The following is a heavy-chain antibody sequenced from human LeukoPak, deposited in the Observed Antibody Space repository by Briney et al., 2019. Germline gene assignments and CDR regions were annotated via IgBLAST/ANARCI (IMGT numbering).Heavy chain of an antibody. V-gene: IGHV3-30-3*01. CDR1: GFTFSSYA. CDR2: ISYDGSNK. J-gene: IGHJ4*02. D-gene: IGHD3-3*01. Sequence: GGSLRLSCAASGFTFSSYAMHWVRQAPGKGLEWVAVISYDGSNKYYADSVKGRSTISRDNSKNTLYLQMNSLRAEDAAVYYCAGGQGFLIDYWGQGTLVTVTS. CDR3: AGGQGFLIDY.